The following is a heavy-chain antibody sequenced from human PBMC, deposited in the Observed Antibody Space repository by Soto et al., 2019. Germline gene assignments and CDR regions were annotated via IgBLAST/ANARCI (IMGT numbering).Heavy chain of an antibody. CDR2: ISAYNGNT. J-gene: IGHJ4*02. D-gene: IGHD3-10*01. Sequence: ASVNVSCKASGYTFTSYGISWVRQAPGQGLEWMGWISAYNGNTNYAQKLQGRVTMTTNTSTSTAYMELSSLRSEDTAVYYCARGRRFGELRYDYWGQGTLVTVSS. CDR3: ARGRRFGELRYDY. V-gene: IGHV1-18*01. CDR1: GYTFTSYG.